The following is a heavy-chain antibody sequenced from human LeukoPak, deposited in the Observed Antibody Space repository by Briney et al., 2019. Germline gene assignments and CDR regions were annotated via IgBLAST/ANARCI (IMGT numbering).Heavy chain of an antibody. CDR3: AKGKVNHNGAFDV. CDR2: ISASGANT. CDR1: GFSFSSYA. D-gene: IGHD2-8*01. Sequence: GGCLRLSCAASGFSFSSYAMSWVRQAPGKGLEWVSAISASGANTNYADSVRGRFTISRDNSKKQVYLQMNSLRVEDTAIYYCAKGKVNHNGAFDVWGQGTRVTTSS. J-gene: IGHJ3*01. V-gene: IGHV3-23*01.